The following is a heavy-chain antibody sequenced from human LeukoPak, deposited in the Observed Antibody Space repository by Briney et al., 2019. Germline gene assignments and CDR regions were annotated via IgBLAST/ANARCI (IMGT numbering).Heavy chain of an antibody. J-gene: IGHJ4*02. D-gene: IGHD3-10*01. CDR2: ISAYNGNS. CDR1: GYTFTSYG. Sequence: GASVKVSCKASGYTFTSYGISWVRQAPGQGLEWMGWISAYNGNSNYAQKLQGRVTMTTDTSTSTAYMELRSLRSDDTAVYYCARVLLWFGESPPDYWGQGTLVTVSS. CDR3: ARVLLWFGESPPDY. V-gene: IGHV1-18*01.